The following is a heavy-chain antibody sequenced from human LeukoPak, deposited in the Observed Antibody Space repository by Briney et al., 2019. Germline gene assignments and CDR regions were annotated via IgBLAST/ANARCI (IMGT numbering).Heavy chain of an antibody. D-gene: IGHD3-22*01. CDR3: ARGYYYDSSGYSFDY. J-gene: IGHJ4*02. V-gene: IGHV3-53*01. Sequence: GGSLRLSCAASGFTVSSNYMSWVRQAPGKGLEWVSVIYSGGSTYYADPVKGRFTISRDNSKNTLYLQMNSLRAEDTAVYYCARGYYYDSSGYSFDYWGQGTLVTVSS. CDR2: IYSGGST. CDR1: GFTVSSNY.